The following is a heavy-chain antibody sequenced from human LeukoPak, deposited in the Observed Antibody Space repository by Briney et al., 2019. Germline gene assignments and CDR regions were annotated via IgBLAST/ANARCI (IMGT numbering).Heavy chain of an antibody. CDR1: GLSFSIFA. J-gene: IGHJ4*02. D-gene: IGHD3-16*01. CDR2: IRGNGET. CDR3: AKASWVSSTDAVR. V-gene: IGHV3-23*01. Sequence: PGGSLRLSCAASGLSFSIFAMSWGRQGPAGGGEWASSIRGNGETFYADSAKGRFALSSDSSMHTMYFQLNNLRVEDTALYCCAKASWVSSTDAVRWGQGTLVTVSS.